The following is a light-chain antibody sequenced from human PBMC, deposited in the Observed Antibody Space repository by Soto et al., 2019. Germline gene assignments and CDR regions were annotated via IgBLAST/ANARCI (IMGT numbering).Light chain of an antibody. J-gene: IGLJ2*01. CDR3: QSYDSSLNGRVL. CDR1: SSNIGAGHD. V-gene: IGLV1-40*01. CDR2: GDT. Sequence: QSVLTQPPSVSGAPGQRVTISCTGSSSNIGAGHDVHWYQQLPGTAPRLLIYGDTNRPSGVPDRFSGSKSGTSASLAITGLQAEDEADYYCQSYDSSLNGRVLFGGGTQLTVL.